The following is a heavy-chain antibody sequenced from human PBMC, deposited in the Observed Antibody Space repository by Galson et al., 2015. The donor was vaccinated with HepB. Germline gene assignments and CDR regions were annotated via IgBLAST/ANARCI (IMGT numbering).Heavy chain of an antibody. CDR3: ARDMYGYNYGDAFNI. J-gene: IGHJ3*02. D-gene: IGHD5-24*01. V-gene: IGHV3-30*04. CDR2: ISYDKSSK. CDR1: GFTFSNYA. Sequence: SLRLSCAASGFTFSNYAMHWVRQAPGKGLEWVAVISYDKSSKYYADSVKGRFTISRDNSKNTLYLQMNSLGIEDTAVYYCARDMYGYNYGDAFNIWGQGTMVTVSS.